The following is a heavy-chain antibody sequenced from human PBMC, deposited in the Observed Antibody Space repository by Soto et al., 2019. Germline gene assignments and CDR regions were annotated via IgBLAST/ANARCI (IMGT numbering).Heavy chain of an antibody. D-gene: IGHD2-2*01. V-gene: IGHV5-51*01. J-gene: IGHJ6*02. Sequence: LKISFKGSGYTFTEYWIGWVRQLAVEGMEWMGIILPGKSDTRSIPSSQGLVTLTLGKSTSTASLQCNTLKASDTPMYNCARHFSNFRYCYSAMDVWGQGTTVTVSS. CDR2: ILPGKSDT. CDR1: GYTFTEYW. CDR3: ARHFSNFRYCYSAMDV.